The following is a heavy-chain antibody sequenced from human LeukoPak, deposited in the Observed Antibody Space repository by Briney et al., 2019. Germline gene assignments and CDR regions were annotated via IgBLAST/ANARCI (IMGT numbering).Heavy chain of an antibody. CDR3: AADPGYCSGGSCPFDP. D-gene: IGHD2-15*01. V-gene: IGHV1-24*01. CDR2: FDPEDGET. J-gene: IGHJ5*02. CDR1: GYTLTELS. Sequence: ASVKVSCKVSGYTLTELSMHWVRQAPGKGLEWMGGFDPEDGETIYAQKFQGRVTMTEDTSTDTAYMELSSLRSEDTAVYYCAADPGYCSGGSCPFDPWGQGILVTVSS.